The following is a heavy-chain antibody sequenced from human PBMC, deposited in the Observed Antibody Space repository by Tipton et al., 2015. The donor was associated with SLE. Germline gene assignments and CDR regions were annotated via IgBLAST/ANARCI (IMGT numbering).Heavy chain of an antibody. CDR3: ARCPLVPNWLDP. CDR2: IYHSGST. V-gene: IGHV4-38-2*01. Sequence: TLSLTCAVSGYSISSGYYWGWIRQPPGKGLEWIGSIYHSGSTYYNPSLKSRVTISVATPKNQFSLKLSSVTAADTAVYYCARCPLVPNWLDPWGQGTLVTVSS. CDR1: GYSISSGYY. J-gene: IGHJ5*02. D-gene: IGHD6-13*01.